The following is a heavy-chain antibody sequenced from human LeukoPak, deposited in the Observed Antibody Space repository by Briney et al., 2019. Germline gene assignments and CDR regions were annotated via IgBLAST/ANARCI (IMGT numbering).Heavy chain of an antibody. V-gene: IGHV4-39*07. Sequence: SETLSLTCTVSGGSISSSSYYWGWIRQPPGKGLEWIGSIYYSGSTYYNPSHKSRVTISVDTSKNQFSLKLSSVTAADTAVYYCARGLRLGELSPIVYWGQGTLVTVSS. CDR3: ARGLRLGELSPIVY. D-gene: IGHD3-16*02. CDR1: GGSISSSSYY. CDR2: IYYSGST. J-gene: IGHJ4*02.